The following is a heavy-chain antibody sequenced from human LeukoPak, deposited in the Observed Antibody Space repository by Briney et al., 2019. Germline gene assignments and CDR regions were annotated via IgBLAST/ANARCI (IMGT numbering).Heavy chain of an antibody. CDR1: GGSFSGYY. Sequence: PSETLSLTCAVYGGSFSGYYWSWIRQPPGKGLEWIGEINHSGSTNYNPSLKSRVTISVDTSKNQFSLKLSSVTAADTAVYYCASLNSGSYGAYDAFDIWGQGTMVTVSS. CDR3: ASLNSGSYGAYDAFDI. V-gene: IGHV4-34*01. D-gene: IGHD1-26*01. CDR2: INHSGST. J-gene: IGHJ3*02.